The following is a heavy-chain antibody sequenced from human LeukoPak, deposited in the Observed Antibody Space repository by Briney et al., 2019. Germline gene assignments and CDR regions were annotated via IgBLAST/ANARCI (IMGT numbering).Heavy chain of an antibody. D-gene: IGHD6-19*01. CDR3: TRQRGSGHWYFDL. CDR1: GDSINNGIYF. V-gene: IGHV4-39*01. J-gene: IGHJ2*01. Sequence: SETLSLTCTVSGDSINNGIYFWGCIRQPPGKGLEWIGTIYFNGRTYYSPSLKSRVTMSVDTSKNQFSLKMSSVTAADTAAYYCTRQRGSGHWYFDLWGRGTRVIVSS. CDR2: IYFNGRT.